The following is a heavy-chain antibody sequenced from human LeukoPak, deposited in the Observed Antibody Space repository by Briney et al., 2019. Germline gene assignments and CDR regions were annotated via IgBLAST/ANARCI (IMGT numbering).Heavy chain of an antibody. J-gene: IGHJ5*02. CDR1: GASISSGDYY. CDR3: AREFRLYNWFDP. V-gene: IGHV4-61*02. CDR2: IYTSGST. Sequence: SETLSLTCTVSGASISSGDYYWNWIRQPAGKGLEWIGRIYTSGSTNYNPSLKSRVTMSVDTSKNQFSLKLSSVTAADTAVYYCAREFRLYNWFDPWGQGTLVTVSS.